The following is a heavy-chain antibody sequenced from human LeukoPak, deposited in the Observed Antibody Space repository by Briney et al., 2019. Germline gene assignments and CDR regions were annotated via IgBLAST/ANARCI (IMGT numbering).Heavy chain of an antibody. Sequence: GESLKISCKGSGYSFTTYWIGWVRQMPGKGLEWMGIIYPGDSDTRYSPSFQGRVTISADKSISTAYLQWSSLKASDTAMYYCARQRFTMRAYAGNWFDPWGQGTLVTVSS. J-gene: IGHJ5*02. D-gene: IGHD3-10*01. CDR1: GYSFTTYW. V-gene: IGHV5-51*01. CDR3: ARQRFTMRAYAGNWFDP. CDR2: IYPGDSDT.